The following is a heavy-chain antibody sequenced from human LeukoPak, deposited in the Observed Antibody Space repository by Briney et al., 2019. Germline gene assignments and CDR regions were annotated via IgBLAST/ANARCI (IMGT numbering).Heavy chain of an antibody. D-gene: IGHD6-19*01. CDR1: GGSFSGYY. J-gene: IGHJ5*02. CDR2: INHSGST. CDR3: ARCPLPPCSSGRSGEFDP. Sequence: SETLSLTCAVYGGSFSGYYWSWIRQPPGKGLEWIGEINHSGSTNYNPSLKSRVTISVDTSKHQFSLQLSSVTAADTAVYYCARCPLPPCSSGRSGEFDPWGQGTPVTVSS. V-gene: IGHV4-34*01.